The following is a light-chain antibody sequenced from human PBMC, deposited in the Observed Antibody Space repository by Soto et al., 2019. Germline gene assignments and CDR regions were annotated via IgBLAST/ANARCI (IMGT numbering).Light chain of an antibody. V-gene: IGKV3-20*01. J-gene: IGKJ1*01. CDR2: GAS. CDR3: QQYGGSPRT. CDR1: QSVSSN. Sequence: EIVLTQYPGTLSLSPGERATLSCRASQSVSSNLAWYQQKPGQAPRLLIYGASTRATGIPARFSGSGSGTEFTLTISRLEPEDFAVYYCQQYGGSPRTFGQGTKVAIK.